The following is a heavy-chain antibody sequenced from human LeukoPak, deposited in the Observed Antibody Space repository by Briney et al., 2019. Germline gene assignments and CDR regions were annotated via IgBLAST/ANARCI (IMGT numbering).Heavy chain of an antibody. D-gene: IGHD6-13*01. CDR3: AKSYSSSWYGEYVDY. J-gene: IGHJ4*02. CDR2: ISGSGGSA. Sequence: PGGSLRLSCAASGFTVSDNYMSWVRLAPGKGLEWVSGISGSGGSAYYADSVKGRFTISRDNSKNTLYLQMNSLRAEDTAVYYCAKSYSSSWYGEYVDYWGQGTLVTVSS. V-gene: IGHV3-23*01. CDR1: GFTVSDNY.